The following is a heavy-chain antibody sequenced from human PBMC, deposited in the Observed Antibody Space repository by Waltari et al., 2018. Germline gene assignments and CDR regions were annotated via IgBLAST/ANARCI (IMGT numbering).Heavy chain of an antibody. V-gene: IGHV3-9*01. CDR3: ARKIRTYYVVAFDL. CDR1: GFPFYDHA. CDR2: ISWNGENV. Sequence: EEQLVESGGGLVQLGRSLRPSCAASGFPFYDHAMHWVRQAPGKGLEWVSSISWNGENVAYADSVKGRYTISRDNAKKSLFLQMNSVRPEDTALYYCARKIRTYYVVAFDLWGQGTMVLVSS. D-gene: IGHD1-26*01. J-gene: IGHJ3*01.